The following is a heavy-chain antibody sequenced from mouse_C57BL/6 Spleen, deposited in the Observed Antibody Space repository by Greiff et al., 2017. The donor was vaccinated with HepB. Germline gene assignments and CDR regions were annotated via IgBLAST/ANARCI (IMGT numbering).Heavy chain of an antibody. Sequence: VQLQQPGAELVKPGASVKLSCKASGYTFTSYWMQWVKQRPGQGLEWIGEIDPSDSYTNYNQKFKGKATLTVDTSSSTAYMQLSSLTSEDSAVYYCARSAYYGSSYGWYSDVWGTGTTVTVSS. CDR1: GYTFTSYW. J-gene: IGHJ1*03. CDR2: IDPSDSYT. CDR3: ARSAYYGSSYGWYSDV. V-gene: IGHV1-50*01. D-gene: IGHD1-1*01.